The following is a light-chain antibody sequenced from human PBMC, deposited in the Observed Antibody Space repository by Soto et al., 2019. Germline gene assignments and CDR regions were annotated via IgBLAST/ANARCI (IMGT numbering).Light chain of an antibody. V-gene: IGKV3-11*01. CDR2: DAF. Sequence: ELVLTQSPATLPLSPGERATLSCRASQSVSSYLAWYQQKPGQAPRLLIYDAFNRATGIPARFSGSGSGTDFTLTISSLEPEDFVVYYCQHRRNWPWTFGQGTKVEIK. CDR1: QSVSSY. CDR3: QHRRNWPWT. J-gene: IGKJ1*01.